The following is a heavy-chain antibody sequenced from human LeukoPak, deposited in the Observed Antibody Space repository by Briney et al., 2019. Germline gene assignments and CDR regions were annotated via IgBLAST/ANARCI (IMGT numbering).Heavy chain of an antibody. CDR1: GFTFSSYW. D-gene: IGHD6-13*01. J-gene: IGHJ4*02. Sequence: GGSLRLSCAASGFTFSSYWMSWVRQAPGKGLVWVSRINSDGSSTSYADSVKGRFTISRDNAKNTLYLQMNSLRAEDTAVYYCARLDSSSWDSVDYWGQGTLVTVSS. CDR3: ARLDSSSWDSVDY. V-gene: IGHV3-74*01. CDR2: INSDGSST.